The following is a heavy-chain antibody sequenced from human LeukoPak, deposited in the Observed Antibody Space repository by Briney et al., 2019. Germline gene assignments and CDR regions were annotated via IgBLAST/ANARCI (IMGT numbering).Heavy chain of an antibody. CDR2: INHSGST. V-gene: IGHV4-34*01. CDR1: GGSFSGYY. CDR3: ARGPLKDIVVVPAAMAFDI. J-gene: IGHJ3*02. Sequence: SETLSLTCAVYGGSFSGYYWSWIRQPPGKGLEWIGEINHSGSTNYNPSLKSRVTISVDTSENQFSLKLSSVTAADTAVYYCARGPLKDIVVVPAAMAFDIWGQGTMVTVSS. D-gene: IGHD2-2*01.